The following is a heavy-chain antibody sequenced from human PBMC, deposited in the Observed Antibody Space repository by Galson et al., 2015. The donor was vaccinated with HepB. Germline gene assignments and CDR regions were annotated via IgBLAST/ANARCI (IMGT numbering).Heavy chain of an antibody. V-gene: IGHV3-11*06. J-gene: IGHJ4*02. CDR1: GFTLSDYY. CDR2: ISSSSSYT. CDR3: ARTHRPIHYGGNSGADY. D-gene: IGHD4-23*01. Sequence: SLRLSCAASGFTLSDYYMSWLRQAPGKGLEWVSYISSSSSYTNYADSVKGRFTISRDNAKNSLYLQMNSLRAEDTAVYYCARTHRPIHYGGNSGADYWGQGTLVTVSS.